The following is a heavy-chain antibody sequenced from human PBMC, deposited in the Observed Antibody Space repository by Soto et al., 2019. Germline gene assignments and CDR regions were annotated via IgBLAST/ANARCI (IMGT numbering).Heavy chain of an antibody. J-gene: IGHJ5*02. CDR3: ARESVVPADLTYNWFDP. V-gene: IGHV3-30-3*01. CDR1: GFTFSSYA. D-gene: IGHD2-2*01. CDR2: ISYDGSNK. Sequence: GGSLRLSCAASGFTFSSYAMHWVRQAPGKGLEWVAVISYDGSNKYYADSVKGRFTISRDNSKNTLYLQMNSLRAEDTAVYYCARESVVPADLTYNWFDPWGQGTLVTVSS.